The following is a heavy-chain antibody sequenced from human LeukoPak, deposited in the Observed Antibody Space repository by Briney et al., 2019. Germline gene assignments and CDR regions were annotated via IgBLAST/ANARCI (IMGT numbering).Heavy chain of an antibody. CDR3: ARWGDCSSTSCYKGPDAFDI. CDR2: VIPIFGTA. D-gene: IGHD2-2*02. V-gene: IGHV1-69*05. CDR1: GGTFSSYA. Sequence: SVKVSGKASGGTFSSYAISWVRQAPGQGLEWMGGVIPIFGTANYAQKFQGRVTITTDESTSTAYMELSSLRSEDTAVYYCARWGDCSSTSCYKGPDAFDIWGQGTMVTVSS. J-gene: IGHJ3*02.